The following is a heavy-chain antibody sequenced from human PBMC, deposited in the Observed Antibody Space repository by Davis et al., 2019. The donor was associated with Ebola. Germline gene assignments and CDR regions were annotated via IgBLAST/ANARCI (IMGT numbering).Heavy chain of an antibody. D-gene: IGHD2-2*02. CDR1: GYSFTSYW. Sequence: KVSCKGSGYSFTSYWIGWVRQMPGKGLEWMGIIYPGDSDTRYSPSFQGQVTISADKSISTAYLQWSSLKASDTAMYYCARGAVVVPAAISGWFDPWGQGTLVTVSS. CDR2: IYPGDSDT. V-gene: IGHV5-51*01. CDR3: ARGAVVVPAAISGWFDP. J-gene: IGHJ5*02.